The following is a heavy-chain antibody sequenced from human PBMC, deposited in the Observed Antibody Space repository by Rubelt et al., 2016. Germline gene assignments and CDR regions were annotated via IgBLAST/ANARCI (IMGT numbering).Heavy chain of an antibody. CDR2: INHSGST. Sequence: QVQLQQWGAGLLKPSETLSLTCAVYGGSFSGYYWSWIRQPPGKGLEWIGEINHSGSTHYHPSLKSRVTISVHTSKNQFSLKLSSVTAADTAVYYCATGTIFGVVKDAFDIWGQGTMVTVSA. D-gene: IGHD3-3*01. V-gene: IGHV4-34*01. CDR3: ATGTIFGVVKDAFDI. J-gene: IGHJ3*02. CDR1: GGSFSGYY.